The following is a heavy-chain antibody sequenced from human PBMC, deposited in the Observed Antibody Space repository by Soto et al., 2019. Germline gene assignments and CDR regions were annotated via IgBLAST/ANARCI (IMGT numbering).Heavy chain of an antibody. CDR1: GGTFSSYA. D-gene: IGHD2-8*01. J-gene: IGHJ6*02. CDR2: IIPIFGTA. Sequence: QVQLVQSGAEVKKPGSSVKVSCKASGGTFSSYAISWVRQAPGQGLEWMGGIIPIFGTANYAQKFQGRVTITADESTSTAYMELSSLRSEDTAVYYCATEGYCTNGVCPYYDYGMDVWGQGTTVTVSS. CDR3: ATEGYCTNGVCPYYDYGMDV. V-gene: IGHV1-69*01.